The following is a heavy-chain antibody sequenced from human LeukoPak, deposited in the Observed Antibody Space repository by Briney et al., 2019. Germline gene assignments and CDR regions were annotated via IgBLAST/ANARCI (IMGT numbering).Heavy chain of an antibody. J-gene: IGHJ3*02. CDR1: GFTFSSYE. Sequence: PGGSLRLSCAASGFTFSSYEMNWVRRAPGKGLEWVSYISSSGSTIYYADSVKGRFTIPRDNAKNSLYLQMNSLRAEDTAVYYCARDYSSGWDAFDIWGQGTMVTVSS. D-gene: IGHD6-19*01. CDR3: ARDYSSGWDAFDI. CDR2: ISSSGSTI. V-gene: IGHV3-48*03.